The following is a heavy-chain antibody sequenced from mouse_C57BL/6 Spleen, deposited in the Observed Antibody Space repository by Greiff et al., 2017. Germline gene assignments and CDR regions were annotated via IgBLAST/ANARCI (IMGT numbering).Heavy chain of an antibody. D-gene: IGHD4-1*01. J-gene: IGHJ2*01. CDR1: GFTFTDYY. V-gene: IGHV7-3*01. CDR3: ARFELDYFDY. CDR2: IRNKANGYTA. Sequence: EVHLVESGGGLVQPGGSLSLSCAASGFTFTDYYMSWVRQPPGKALEWLGFIRNKANGYTAEYSASVQGRFTISRENSQSILYLQMNALRAEDSATDYCARFELDYFDYWGQGTTLTVSS.